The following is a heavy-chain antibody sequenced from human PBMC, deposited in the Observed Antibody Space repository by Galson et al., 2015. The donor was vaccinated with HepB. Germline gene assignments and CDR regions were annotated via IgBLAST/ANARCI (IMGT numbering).Heavy chain of an antibody. V-gene: IGHV1-3*01. J-gene: IGHJ4*02. CDR2: INAGNGNT. CDR3: ARGRWPAGYFDY. CDR1: GYTFTSYA. D-gene: IGHD4-23*01. Sequence: SVKVSCKASGYTFTSYAMHWVRQAPGQRLEWMGWINAGNGNTKYSQKFQGRVTITRDTSASTAYMELSSLRSEDTAVYYCARGRWPAGYFDYWGQGTLVTVSS.